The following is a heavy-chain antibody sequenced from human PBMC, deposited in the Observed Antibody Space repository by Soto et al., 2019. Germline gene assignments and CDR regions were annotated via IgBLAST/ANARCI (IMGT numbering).Heavy chain of an antibody. D-gene: IGHD4-17*01. CDR1: GFSLSTSGMC. J-gene: IGHJ4*02. CDR2: IDWDDDK. Sequence: GSGPTLVNPTQTLTLTCTFSGFSLSTSGMCVSWIRQPPGKALEWLARIDWDDDKYYSTSLKTRLTISKDTSKNQVVLTMTNMDPLDTATYYCARTYDYGDCVDYWGQGTLVTVSS. CDR3: ARTYDYGDCVDY. V-gene: IGHV2-70*11.